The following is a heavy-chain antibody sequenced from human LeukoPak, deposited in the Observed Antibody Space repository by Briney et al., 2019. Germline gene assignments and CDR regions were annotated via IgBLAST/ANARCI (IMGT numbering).Heavy chain of an antibody. CDR1: GYTFTSYG. CDR3: ARESSGWEVEYFQH. CDR2: ISAYNGNT. J-gene: IGHJ1*01. Sequence: ASVKVSCKASGYTFTSYGISWVRQAPGQGLEWMGWISAYNGNTNYAQKLQGRVTMTTDTSTSTAYKELRSLRSDDTAVYYCARESSGWEVEYFQHWGQGTLVTVSS. V-gene: IGHV1-18*01. D-gene: IGHD6-19*01.